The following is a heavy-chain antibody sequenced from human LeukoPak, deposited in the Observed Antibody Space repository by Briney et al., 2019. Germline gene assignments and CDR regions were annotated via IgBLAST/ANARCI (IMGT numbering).Heavy chain of an antibody. D-gene: IGHD3-10*01. V-gene: IGHV3-23*01. CDR3: ARSIYASGSYYAFDI. J-gene: IGHJ3*02. Sequence: GGSLSLSCAASGFTFSSYAMTWVRQAPGNGLEWVSAISGSGGGTYYADSVKGRFTISRDNSKNTLSLQMNSLRAEDTAVFYCARSIYASGSYYAFDIWGQGTMVTVSS. CDR2: ISGSGGGT. CDR1: GFTFSSYA.